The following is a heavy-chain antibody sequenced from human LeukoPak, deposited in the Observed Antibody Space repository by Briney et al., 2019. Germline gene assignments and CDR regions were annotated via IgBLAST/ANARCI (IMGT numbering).Heavy chain of an antibody. CDR3: ARAMVTVYYYYMDV. Sequence: AASVKVSCKASGYTFTGYYMHWVRQAPGQGLEWMGWIYPNRGGTNYAQKFQGRVTMTRDTSISTAYMELSRLRSDDTAVYYCARAMVTVYYYYMDVWGKGTTVTISS. CDR2: IYPNRGGT. CDR1: GYTFTGYY. D-gene: IGHD5-18*01. J-gene: IGHJ6*03. V-gene: IGHV1-2*02.